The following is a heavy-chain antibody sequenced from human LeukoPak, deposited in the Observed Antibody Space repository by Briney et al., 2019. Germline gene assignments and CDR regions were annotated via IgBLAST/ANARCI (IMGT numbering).Heavy chain of an antibody. CDR1: GGTFSSYA. D-gene: IGHD3-10*01. CDR3: AREIMVRGVIIYFDY. V-gene: IGHV1-69*05. CDR2: IIPIFGTA. Sequence: SVKVSCKASGGTFSSYAISWVRQAPGQGLEWMGGIIPIFGTANYAQKFQGRVTITTDESTSTAYMGQSSLRSEDTAVYYCAREIMVRGVIIYFDYWGQGTLVTVSS. J-gene: IGHJ4*02.